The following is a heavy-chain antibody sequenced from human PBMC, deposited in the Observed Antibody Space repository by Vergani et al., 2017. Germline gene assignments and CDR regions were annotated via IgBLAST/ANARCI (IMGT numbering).Heavy chain of an antibody. CDR2: IYYSGST. Sequence: QVQLQESGPGLVKPSQTLSLTCTVSGGSISSGDYYWSWIRQPPGKGLEWIGYIYYSGSTYYNPSLKRRVTISVDTSKNQFSLKLSSVTAADTAVYYCAKANPRNSGYDYLYYYHAMDVWGQGTTVTVSS. CDR3: AKANPRNSGYDYLYYYHAMDV. V-gene: IGHV4-30-4*08. CDR1: GGSISSGDYY. J-gene: IGHJ6*02. D-gene: IGHD5-12*01.